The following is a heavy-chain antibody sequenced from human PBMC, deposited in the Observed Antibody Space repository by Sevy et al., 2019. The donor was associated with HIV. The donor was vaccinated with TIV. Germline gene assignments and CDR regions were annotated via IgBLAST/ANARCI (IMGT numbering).Heavy chain of an antibody. V-gene: IGHV3-72*01. J-gene: IGHJ4*02. CDR1: GFTFSDHY. CDR2: IRTKAESYTT. CDR3: TKGRLSSTTTPNFVY. Sequence: GGSLRLSCAASGFTFSDHYMDWVRQAPGKGLEWVGRIRTKAESYTTEYAESVKVRFTISRDDSHNTLLLHMNSLRTQDTPVYYCTKGRLSSTTTPNFVYWGQGTLVTVSS. D-gene: IGHD1-1*01.